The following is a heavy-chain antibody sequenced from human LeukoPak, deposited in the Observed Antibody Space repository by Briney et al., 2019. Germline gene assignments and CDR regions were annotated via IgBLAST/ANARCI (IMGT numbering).Heavy chain of an antibody. CDR2: MNPNSGNT. CDR1: GYTFTSYD. J-gene: IGHJ6*03. Sequence: GASVKVSCKASGYTFTSYDINWVRQATGQGLEWMGWMNPNSGNTGYAQKFQGRVTMTRNTSISTAYMELSSMRSEDTAVCYCAREGYCTNGVCAYYYYYYMDVWGKGTTVTVSS. CDR3: AREGYCTNGVCAYYYYYYMDV. V-gene: IGHV1-8*01. D-gene: IGHD2-8*01.